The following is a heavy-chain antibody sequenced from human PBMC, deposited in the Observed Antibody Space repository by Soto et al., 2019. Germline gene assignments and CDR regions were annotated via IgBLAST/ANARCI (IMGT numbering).Heavy chain of an antibody. CDR3: ARVRGVVAAPYNCYCDL. CDR2: ISAYNGNT. CDR1: GYTFTSYG. Sequence: QVQLVQSGAEVKKPGASVKVSCKASGYTFTSYGISWVRQAPGQGLEWMGWISAYNGNTNYAQKLQGRVTMTTDTSTSTAYMQLRSPRADATAVYYLARVRGVVAAPYNCYCDLWGRSTLVTVSS. V-gene: IGHV1-18*01. J-gene: IGHJ2*01. D-gene: IGHD2-15*01.